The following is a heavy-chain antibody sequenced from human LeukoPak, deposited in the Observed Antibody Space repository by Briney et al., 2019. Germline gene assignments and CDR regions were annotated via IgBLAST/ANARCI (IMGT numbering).Heavy chain of an antibody. CDR3: ARDSGSYHDIDY. V-gene: IGHV4-38-2*02. J-gene: IGHJ4*02. CDR1: GYSISSGYY. D-gene: IGHD1-26*01. Sequence: SETLSLTCTVAGYSISSGYYWGWIRQPPGKGLEWIGSIYHSGSTYYNPSLKSRVTISVDTSKNQSSLKLSSVTAADTAVYYCARDSGSYHDIDYWGQGTLVTLSS. CDR2: IYHSGST.